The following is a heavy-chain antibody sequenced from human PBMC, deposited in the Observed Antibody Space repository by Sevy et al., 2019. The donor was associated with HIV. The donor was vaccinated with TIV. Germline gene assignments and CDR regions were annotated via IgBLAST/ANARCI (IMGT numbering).Heavy chain of an antibody. CDR3: ARDQHDYAGNVRTGWFDP. CDR1: GFPFSNYN. Sequence: GGSLRLSCAASGFPFSNYNMNWVRQTPGRGLEWVSYISRRSTTIYYADSVKGRFTISRDNSKKILYVQMNSLRGEDTAVYYCARDQHDYAGNVRTGWFDPWGQGTLVTVSS. D-gene: IGHD4-17*01. J-gene: IGHJ5*02. V-gene: IGHV3-48*01. CDR2: ISRRSTTI.